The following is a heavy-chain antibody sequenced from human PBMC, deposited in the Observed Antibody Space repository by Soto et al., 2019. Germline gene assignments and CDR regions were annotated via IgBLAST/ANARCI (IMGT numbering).Heavy chain of an antibody. CDR3: ARDAVDYYDSSGYYFRYFQY. CDR1: GGTFSSYA. J-gene: IGHJ1*01. Sequence: SVKVSCKASGGTFSSYAISWVRQAPGQGLEWMGGIIPIFGTANYAQKFQGRVTITADESTSTAYMELSSLRSEDTAVYYCARDAVDYYDSSGYYFRYFQYWGQGTLVTVSS. CDR2: IIPIFGTA. V-gene: IGHV1-69*13. D-gene: IGHD3-22*01.